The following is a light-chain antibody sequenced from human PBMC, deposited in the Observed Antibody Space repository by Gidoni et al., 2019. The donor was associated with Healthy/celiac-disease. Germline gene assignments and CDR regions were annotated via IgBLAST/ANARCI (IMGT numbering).Light chain of an antibody. CDR3: RQSYSTPYT. CDR2: AAS. V-gene: IGKV1-39*01. CDR1: QSISSY. J-gene: IGKJ2*01. Sequence: DIQMTQSPSSLPASVGDRVTITCRASQSISSYLNLYQQKPGKAPKLLIYAASSFQIGVPSRFSGSGSVTDFTLTISSLQPEDFTTYYCRQSYSTPYTFGQGTKLEIK.